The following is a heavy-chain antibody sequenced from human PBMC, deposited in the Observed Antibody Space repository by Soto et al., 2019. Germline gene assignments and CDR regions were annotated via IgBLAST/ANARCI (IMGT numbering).Heavy chain of an antibody. CDR3: ARGDCTGAYCYSWPFNYGVDV. CDR1: GFTFNTYA. CDR2: IWYDGSNK. V-gene: IGHV3-33*08. Sequence: QVQLVESGGGVVQPGGSLRLSCTTSGFTFNTYAMYWVRQAPGKGLEWVAIIWYDGSNKYYGDSVKGRFTISRDNSKNTLYLQMNSLRAEDTALYYCARGDCTGAYCYSWPFNYGVDVWGQGTTVTVSS. D-gene: IGHD2-15*01. J-gene: IGHJ6*02.